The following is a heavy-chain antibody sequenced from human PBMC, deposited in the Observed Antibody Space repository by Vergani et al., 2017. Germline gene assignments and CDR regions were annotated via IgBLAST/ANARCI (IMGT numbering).Heavy chain of an antibody. J-gene: IGHJ4*02. Sequence: EVQLVQSGAEVKKPGESLKISCQGSGYSITNYWIAWVRQRPGKGLEWMGIIYAGDSDVRYSPSFQGQVTMSVDKSISTAYLQWSSLKASDTAMYYCARHLELDYFDYWGQGTLVTVSS. V-gene: IGHV5-51*01. D-gene: IGHD5-24*01. CDR1: GYSITNYW. CDR3: ARHLELDYFDY. CDR2: IYAGDSDV.